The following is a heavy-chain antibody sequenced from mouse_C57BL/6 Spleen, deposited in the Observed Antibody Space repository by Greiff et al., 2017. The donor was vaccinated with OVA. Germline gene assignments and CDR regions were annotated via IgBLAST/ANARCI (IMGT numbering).Heavy chain of an antibody. CDR1: GYTFTDYY. V-gene: IGHV1-26*01. J-gene: IGHJ2*01. CDR2: INPNNGGT. D-gene: IGHD1-1*01. Sequence: EVQLQQSGPELVKPEASVKISCKASGYTFTDYYMNWVKQSHGKSLEWIGDINPNNGGTSYNQKFKGKATLTVDKSSSTAYMELRSLTSEDSAVYYCARSGYYYGSSYGYWGQGTTLTVSS. CDR3: ARSGYYYGSSYGY.